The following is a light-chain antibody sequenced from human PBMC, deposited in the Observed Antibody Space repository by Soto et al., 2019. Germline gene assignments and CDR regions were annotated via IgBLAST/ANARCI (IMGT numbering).Light chain of an antibody. J-gene: IGLJ2*01. CDR1: SSNIGAGYD. CDR3: QSYDTSLSGSV. V-gene: IGLV1-40*01. Sequence: QSVLTQPPSVSGAPGQRVTISCTGSSSNIGAGYDVHWYQHLPGTAPKLLIRGNNNRPSGVPDRFSVSKSATSASLAITGLQADDEADYYCQSYDTSLSGSVFGEGTKLTVL. CDR2: GNN.